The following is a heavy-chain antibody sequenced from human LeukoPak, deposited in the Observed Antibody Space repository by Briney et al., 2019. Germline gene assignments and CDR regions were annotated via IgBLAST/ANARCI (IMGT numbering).Heavy chain of an antibody. Sequence: GGSLRLSCAASGFTFSSYAMNWVRQAPGKGLEWVSIINYNGDTKYYADSVQGRFTISRDNSKNTVYLQMNSLRAEDTAIYYCAKDGHCPALCTTQIAVAGYNDNWGQGTLVTVSS. CDR3: AKDGHCPALCTTQIAVAGYNDN. CDR2: INYNGDTK. CDR1: GFTFSSYA. J-gene: IGHJ4*02. V-gene: IGHV3-23*01. D-gene: IGHD6-19*01.